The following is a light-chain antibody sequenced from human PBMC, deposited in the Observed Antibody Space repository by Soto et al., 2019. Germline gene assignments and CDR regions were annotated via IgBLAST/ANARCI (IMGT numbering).Light chain of an antibody. CDR2: EVS. CDR1: NSDIGLYHY. J-gene: IGLJ1*01. CDR3: QSYDTSLSGSYV. Sequence: QSVLTQPPSASESPGQSVTISCTGTNSDIGLYHYVSWYQQHPGKAPKLVIYEVSKRPSGVPDRFSGSKSGNTASLTVSGLQAEDEADYYCQSYDTSLSGSYVFGSGTKVTV. V-gene: IGLV2-8*01.